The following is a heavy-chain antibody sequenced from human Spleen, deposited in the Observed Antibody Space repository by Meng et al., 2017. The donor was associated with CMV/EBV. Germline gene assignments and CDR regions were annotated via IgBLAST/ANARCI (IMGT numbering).Heavy chain of an antibody. CDR1: GCSFATNW. CDR2: IYPGDSDT. CDR3: ARRREVPLANWHFDR. V-gene: IGHV5-51*01. Sequence: GSGCSFATNWIGWVRQMPGKGLEWMGIIYPGDSDTKYSPSFQGQVTISADKSINIAYLQWNSLKASDTAVYYCARRREVPLANWHFDRWGRGTLVTVS. D-gene: IGHD1-1*01. J-gene: IGHJ2*01.